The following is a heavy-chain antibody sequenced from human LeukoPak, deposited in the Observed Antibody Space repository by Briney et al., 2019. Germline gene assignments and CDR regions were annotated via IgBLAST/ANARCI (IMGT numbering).Heavy chain of an antibody. CDR2: ISDTGTSI. CDR3: ARLKAGY. D-gene: IGHD6-19*01. Sequence: GSLRLSCAASGFTFSDYYMSWLREAPGEGLEWVAYISDTGTSIYYADSVKGRFTISRDNANDSLYLQMNSLRAEDTAVYYCARLKAGYWGQGTAVTVSS. V-gene: IGHV3-11*01. CDR1: GFTFSDYY. J-gene: IGHJ4*02.